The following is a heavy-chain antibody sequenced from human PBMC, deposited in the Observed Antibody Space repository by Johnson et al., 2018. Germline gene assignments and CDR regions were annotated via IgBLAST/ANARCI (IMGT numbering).Heavy chain of an antibody. D-gene: IGHD2-2*02. CDR2: IVPSSATT. J-gene: IGHJ6*02. CDR3: ARSSCSSNRCYSPYYYYYPMDV. Sequence: QVQLVESGAEVKKPGSSVKVSCKAFGGTFRKSGISWVRQAPGQGLEWMGGIVPSSATTDFAQRFQGGVPLTADESTATAYMELSSLRSEDSAVYYCARSSCSSNRCYSPYYYYYPMDVWGQGTTVTVSS. CDR1: GGTFRKSG. V-gene: IGHV1-69*01.